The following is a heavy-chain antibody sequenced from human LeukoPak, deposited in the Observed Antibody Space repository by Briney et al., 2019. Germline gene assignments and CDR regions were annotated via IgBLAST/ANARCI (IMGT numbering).Heavy chain of an antibody. D-gene: IGHD2-15*01. J-gene: IGHJ4*02. CDR1: GGSFSGYY. V-gene: IGHV4-34*01. CDR2: INHSGST. CDR3: ASQGCLLGPFDY. Sequence: SETLSLTCAVYGGSFSGYYWSWIRQPPGKGPEWIGEINHSGSTNYNPSLKSRVTISVDTSKNQFSLKLSSVTAADTAVYYCASQGCLLGPFDYWGQGTLVTVSS.